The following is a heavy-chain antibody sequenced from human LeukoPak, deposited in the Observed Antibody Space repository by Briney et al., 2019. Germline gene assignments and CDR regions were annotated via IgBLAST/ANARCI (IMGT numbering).Heavy chain of an antibody. CDR2: IIPIFSTA. V-gene: IGHV1-69*13. J-gene: IGHJ4*02. Sequence: ASVKVSCKASVGTFSSYAISWVRQAPGQGLEWMGGIIPIFSTANYAQKFQGRVTITADESTSTAYMELSSLRSEDTAVYYCARDYSSSYYFDTWGQGTLVTVSS. CDR3: ARDYSSSYYFDT. D-gene: IGHD6-6*01. CDR1: VGTFSSYA.